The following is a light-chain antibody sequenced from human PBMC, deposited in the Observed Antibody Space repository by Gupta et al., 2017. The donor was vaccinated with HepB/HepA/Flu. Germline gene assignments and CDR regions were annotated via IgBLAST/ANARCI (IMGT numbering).Light chain of an antibody. CDR1: NSNVGRDN. CDR3: AAWDDSLSAYV. CDR2: NDY. V-gene: IGLV1-47*02. Sequence: QSVLTQPPSASGTTGQRVTIYCSGSNSNVGRDNVYWYQQVPGAAPKLLIYNDYQRPSGIPDRFSGSKSGTSASLAISGLRSEDEAYYYCAAWDDSLSAYVFGTGTRFTVL. J-gene: IGLJ1*01.